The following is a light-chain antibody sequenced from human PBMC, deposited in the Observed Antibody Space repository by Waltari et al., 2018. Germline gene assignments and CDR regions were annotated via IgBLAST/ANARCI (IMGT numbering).Light chain of an antibody. CDR3: SSFTSSSTWV. Sequence: QSALTQPASVSGSPGQSITISCTGGSSDFVSQSYVSWYRQDAGKAPKLLISEVNKRPSGVSNRFSGSKSGNTASLTISGIQTEDEADYYCSSFTSSSTWVFGGGTKLTVL. J-gene: IGLJ3*02. CDR1: SSDFVSQSY. CDR2: EVN. V-gene: IGLV2-14*01.